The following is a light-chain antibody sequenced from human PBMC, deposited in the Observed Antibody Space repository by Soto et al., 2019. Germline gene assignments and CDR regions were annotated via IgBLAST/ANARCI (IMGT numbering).Light chain of an antibody. CDR1: QSVSSY. J-gene: IGKJ1*01. CDR2: DAS. Sequence: EIVLTQSPATLSLSPGERATLSCRASQSVSSYLAWYQQKPGQAPRLLIYDASNRATGIPARFSGSGSGTDFTLTISSLQPEEKAGYHCQHRSNWPRTFGQGTKVDIK. CDR3: QHRSNWPRT. V-gene: IGKV3-11*01.